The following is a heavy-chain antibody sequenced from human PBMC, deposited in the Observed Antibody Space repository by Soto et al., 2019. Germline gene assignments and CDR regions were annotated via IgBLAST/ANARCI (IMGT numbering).Heavy chain of an antibody. D-gene: IGHD4-17*01. CDR3: ASYYGDSFDY. V-gene: IGHV4-59*01. CDR1: GVSISSYY. CDR2: IYYSGST. Sequence: SETLFLTCTVSGVSISSYYWSWIRQPPGKGLEWIGYIYYSGSTNYNPSLKSRVTISVDTSKNQFSLKLSSVTAADTAVYYCASYYGDSFDYWGQGTLVTVSS. J-gene: IGHJ4*02.